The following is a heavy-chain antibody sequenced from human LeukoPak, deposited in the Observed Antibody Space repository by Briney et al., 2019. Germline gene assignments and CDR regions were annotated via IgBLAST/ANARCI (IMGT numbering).Heavy chain of an antibody. CDR1: GFTFDDYA. V-gene: IGHV3-9*03. J-gene: IGHJ3*01. CDR3: AKGVGSSSYWAIDV. Sequence: GRSLRLSCAASGFTFDDYAMHWVRQAPGKGLEWVSGISWNSGSIGYADSVKGRFTISRDNAKNSLYLQMNSLRAEDMALYYCAKGVGSSSYWAIDVWGQGTMVTVSS. D-gene: IGHD3-22*01. CDR2: ISWNSGSI.